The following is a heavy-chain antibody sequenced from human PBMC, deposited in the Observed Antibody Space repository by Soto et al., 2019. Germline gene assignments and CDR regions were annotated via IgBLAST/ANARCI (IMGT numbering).Heavy chain of an antibody. CDR1: GFTFSTDA. V-gene: IGHV3-30-3*01. D-gene: IGHD5-12*01. Sequence: QVQLVESGGGVVQPGRSLRLSCAASGFTFSTDAMHWVRQAPGTGLEWVAIITYDGINKYEADSVKGRFTISRDNSKNTLYLQMTSLRAEDAAVYSCARVLRAPSIIVACVRGLDQGGEGTLVTVSS. J-gene: IGHJ4*02. CDR2: ITYDGINK. CDR3: ARVLRAPSIIVACVRGLDQ.